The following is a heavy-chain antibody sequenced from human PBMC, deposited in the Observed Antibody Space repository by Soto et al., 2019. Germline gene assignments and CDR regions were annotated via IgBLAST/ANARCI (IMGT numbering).Heavy chain of an antibody. D-gene: IGHD3-22*01. CDR3: AREKSSGNYNDY. Sequence: QVPLVQSGAEVKKPGASVKVSCKASGYTFTSYDINWVRQATGQGLEWMGWMNPNSGNTGYAQKFRGRVTMTRNTSISTAYMELSSLRSEDTAVYYCAREKSSGNYNDYWGQGTLVTVSS. CDR1: GYTFTSYD. CDR2: MNPNSGNT. V-gene: IGHV1-8*01. J-gene: IGHJ4*02.